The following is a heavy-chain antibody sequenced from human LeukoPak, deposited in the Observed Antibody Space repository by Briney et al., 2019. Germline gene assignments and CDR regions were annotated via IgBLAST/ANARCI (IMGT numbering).Heavy chain of an antibody. J-gene: IGHJ4*02. D-gene: IGHD1-7*01. Sequence: PSETLSLTCTVSGYSISSVYYWGWIRQPPGKGLEWIGSIYHSGGTYYNPSLKSRVTISVDTSKNQLSLKLSSVTAADTAVYYCARGNYGVYFDYWGQGTLVTVSS. CDR3: ARGNYGVYFDY. CDR2: IYHSGGT. CDR1: GYSISSVYY. V-gene: IGHV4-38-2*02.